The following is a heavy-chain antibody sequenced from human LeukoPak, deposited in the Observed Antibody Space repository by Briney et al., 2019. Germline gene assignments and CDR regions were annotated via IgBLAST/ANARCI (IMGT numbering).Heavy chain of an antibody. J-gene: IGHJ4*02. Sequence: RAGGSLRLSWAASGFTFSSYGMHWVRQAPGKGLEWVAVIWYDGSNKYYADSVKGRFTISRDNSKNTLYLQMNSPRAEDTAVYYCARAPLPYSSSDLDYWGQGTLVTVSS. CDR2: IWYDGSNK. CDR1: GFTFSSYG. CDR3: ARAPLPYSSSDLDY. D-gene: IGHD6-6*01. V-gene: IGHV3-33*01.